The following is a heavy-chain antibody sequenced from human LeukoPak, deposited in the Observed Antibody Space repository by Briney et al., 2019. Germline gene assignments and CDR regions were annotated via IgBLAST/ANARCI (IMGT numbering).Heavy chain of an antibody. CDR1: GFSLSGDW. CDR2: IKEDGGET. CDR3: ARGRILGLESFFDL. V-gene: IGHV3-7*04. J-gene: IGHJ4*02. D-gene: IGHD3-16*01. Sequence: GGSLRLSCVGSGFSLSGDWMTWVRQAPGTGLEWVANIKEDGGETYYVDSVKGRFTISRDNAKNSLYLQMNNLRAEDTAVYYCARGRILGLESFFDLWGQGTLVTVSS.